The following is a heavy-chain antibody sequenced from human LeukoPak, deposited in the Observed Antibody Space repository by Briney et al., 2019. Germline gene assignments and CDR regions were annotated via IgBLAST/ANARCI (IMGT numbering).Heavy chain of an antibody. CDR3: ARGAAVFYDAFDI. J-gene: IGHJ3*02. V-gene: IGHV4-59*11. CDR1: GGSIRTHY. D-gene: IGHD6-19*01. CDR2: IYYSGTT. Sequence: SETLSLTCTVSGGSIRTHYWSWIRQPPGKGLKWIGYIYYSGTTNYNPSLKSRVTISVDRAKNQFSLRLNSVTAADTAVYYCARGAAVFYDAFDIWGQGTMVTVSS.